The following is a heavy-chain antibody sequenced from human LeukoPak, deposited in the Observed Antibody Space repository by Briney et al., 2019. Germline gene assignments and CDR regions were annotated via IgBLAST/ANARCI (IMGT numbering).Heavy chain of an antibody. CDR3: ARVRGYYDSSGYDY. J-gene: IGHJ4*02. V-gene: IGHV4-59*01. CDR1: GGSISSYY. D-gene: IGHD3-22*01. Sequence: SETLSLTCTVSGGSISSYYWSWIRQPPGKGLEWIGSIYYSGSTNYNPALKSRVTISEDTSKNQISLKLSSVTAADTAVYYCARVRGYYDSSGYDYWGQGTLVTVSS. CDR2: IYYSGST.